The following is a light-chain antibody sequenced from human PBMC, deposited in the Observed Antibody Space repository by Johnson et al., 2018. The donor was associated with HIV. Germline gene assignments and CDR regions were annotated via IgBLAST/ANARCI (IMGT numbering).Light chain of an antibody. CDR2: AND. J-gene: IGLJ1*01. CDR3: GTWDSSLNVEV. Sequence: QSVLTHPPSVSAAPGQKVTISCSGSSSNIGNNYVSWYQQLPGTAPKLLISANDKRPSGIPDRFSGSKSGTSATLGIAGLQTGDEADYYCGTWDSSLNVEVFGTGTRVTVL. CDR1: SSNIGNNY. V-gene: IGLV1-51*01.